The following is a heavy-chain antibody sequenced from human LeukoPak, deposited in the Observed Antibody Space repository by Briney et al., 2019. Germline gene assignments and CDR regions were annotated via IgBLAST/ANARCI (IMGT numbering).Heavy chain of an antibody. CDR3: ASHLPFGY. J-gene: IGHJ4*02. V-gene: IGHV4-59*08. Sequence: SETLSLTCAVYGGSFSGYYWSWIRQPPGKGLEWIGYIYYSGSTNYNPSLKSRVTISVDTSKNQFSLKLSSVTAADTAVYYCASHLPFGYWGQGTLVTVSS. CDR1: GGSFSGYY. CDR2: IYYSGST.